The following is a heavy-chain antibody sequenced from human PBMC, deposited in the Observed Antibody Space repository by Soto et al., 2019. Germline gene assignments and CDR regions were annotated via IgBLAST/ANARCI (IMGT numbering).Heavy chain of an antibody. CDR1: GGTFSSYS. Sequence: QVQLVQSGAEVKKPGSSVKVSCKASGGTFSSYSINWVRQAPGQGLEWMGEIIPIFGTTNYAQKFQGRVTITADESTGPAYMELSSLRSEDTAVYSCARDGGRHSGGIDYWGQGTLVTVSS. CDR2: IIPIFGTT. J-gene: IGHJ4*02. D-gene: IGHD1-26*01. CDR3: ARDGGRHSGGIDY. V-gene: IGHV1-69*01.